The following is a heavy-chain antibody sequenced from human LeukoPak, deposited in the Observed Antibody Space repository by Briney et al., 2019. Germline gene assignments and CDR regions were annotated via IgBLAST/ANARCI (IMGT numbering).Heavy chain of an antibody. CDR3: ARDRITMVRGVKYNWFDP. J-gene: IGHJ5*02. Sequence: ASVKVSCKASGYTFTGYYMHWVRQAPGQGLEWMGWINPNSGGTNYAQKFQGRVTMTRDTSISTAYMELSRLRSDDTAVYYCARDRITMVRGVKYNWFDPWGQGTLVTVSS. CDR1: GYTFTGYY. CDR2: INPNSGGT. D-gene: IGHD3-10*01. V-gene: IGHV1-2*02.